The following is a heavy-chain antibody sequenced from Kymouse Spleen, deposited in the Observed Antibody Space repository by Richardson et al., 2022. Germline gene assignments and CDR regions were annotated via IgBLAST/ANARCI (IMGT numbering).Heavy chain of an antibody. V-gene: IGHV4-61*01. CDR3: ARGMGDY. CDR2: IYYSGST. Sequence: QVQLQESGPGLVKPSETLSLTCTVSGGSVSSGSYYWSWIRQPPGKGLEWIGYIYYSGSTNYNPSLKSRVTISVDTSKNQFSLKLSSVTAADTAVYYCARGMGDYWGQGTLVTVSS. J-gene: IGHJ4*02. CDR1: GGSVSSGSYY. D-gene: IGHD5-18,IGHD2-8*01,IGHD3-10*01.